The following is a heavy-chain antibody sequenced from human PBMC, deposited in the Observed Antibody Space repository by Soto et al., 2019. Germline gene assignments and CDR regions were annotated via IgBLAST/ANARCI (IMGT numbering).Heavy chain of an antibody. CDR1: GGSISGGGYY. Sequence: SETLSLTCTVSGGSISGGGYYWSWIRQHPGKGLEWIGYIYYSGSTYYNPSLKSRVTISVDTSKNQFSLRLSSVTAADTAVYYCARVFRLGAAGHSLVDYWGQGTQVTVSS. J-gene: IGHJ4*02. CDR3: ARVFRLGAAGHSLVDY. V-gene: IGHV4-31*03. CDR2: IYYSGST. D-gene: IGHD6-13*01.